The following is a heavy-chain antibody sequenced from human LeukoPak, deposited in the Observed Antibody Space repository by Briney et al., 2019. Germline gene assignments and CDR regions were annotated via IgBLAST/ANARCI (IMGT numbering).Heavy chain of an antibody. CDR3: ARGPYTYDFWSGYLGIQRDPTFDY. CDR1: GGSINSGGYY. D-gene: IGHD3-3*01. J-gene: IGHJ4*02. CDR2: IFYSGST. V-gene: IGHV4-31*03. Sequence: SETLSLTCTVSGGSINSGGYYWSWIRQHPGKGLEWIGYIFYSGSTYYNPSLKSRVTISVDTSKNQFSLKLSSVTAADAAVYYCARGPYTYDFWSGYLGIQRDPTFDYWGQGTLVTVSS.